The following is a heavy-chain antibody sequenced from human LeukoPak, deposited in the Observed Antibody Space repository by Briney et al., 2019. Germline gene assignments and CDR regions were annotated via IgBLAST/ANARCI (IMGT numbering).Heavy chain of an antibody. CDR1: GGSISSYY. V-gene: IGHV4-59*01. Sequence: PSETLSLTCTVSGGSISSYYWSWIRQPPGKGLEWIGYIYYSGSTNYNPSLKSRVTISVDTSKNQFSLKLSSVTAADTAVYYCARDLGAPTDSGLFDYWGQGTLVTVSS. D-gene: IGHD3-3*01. J-gene: IGHJ4*02. CDR3: ARDLGAPTDSGLFDY. CDR2: IYYSGST.